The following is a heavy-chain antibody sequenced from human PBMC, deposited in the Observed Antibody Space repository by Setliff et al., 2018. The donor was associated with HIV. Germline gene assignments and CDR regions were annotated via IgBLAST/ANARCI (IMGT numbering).Heavy chain of an antibody. Sequence: ASVKVSCKASGYTFTGYHIHWVRQAPGQGLEWMGWINPNIGGTNSAQKFQGRVTMTRDTSISTAYMVLSRLRSDDTAVYYCARGGGGYYYVGAVDIWGQGTVVTISS. CDR1: GYTFTGYH. CDR2: INPNIGGT. D-gene: IGHD3-22*01. J-gene: IGHJ3*02. CDR3: ARGGGGYYYVGAVDI. V-gene: IGHV1-2*02.